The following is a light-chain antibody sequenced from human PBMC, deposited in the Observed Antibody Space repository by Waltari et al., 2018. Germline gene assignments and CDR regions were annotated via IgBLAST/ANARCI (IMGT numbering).Light chain of an antibody. CDR3: SSYTSSSTVV. CDR2: DVR. J-gene: IGLJ2*01. Sequence: QSALTQPASVSGSPGQSITISCTGTSSDVGGYNYVSWYHQHPGKAPKLMISDVRKRPSGVSNRFSGSKSGNTASLTISGLQAEDEADYYCSSYTSSSTVVFGGGTKLTVL. V-gene: IGLV2-14*03. CDR1: SSDVGGYNY.